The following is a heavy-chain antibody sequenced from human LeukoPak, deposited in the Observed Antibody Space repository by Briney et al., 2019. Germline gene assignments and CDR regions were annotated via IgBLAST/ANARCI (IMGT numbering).Heavy chain of an antibody. Sequence: GGSLRLSCAVSGFTFSSYWMSWVRQAPGKGLEWVANIKQDGSEKYYADSVKGRFTISRDNSKNTLYLQMNSLRAEDTAVYYCAKAPGSGWYGYFQHWGQGTLVTVSS. CDR1: GFTFSSYW. CDR2: IKQDGSEK. D-gene: IGHD6-19*01. J-gene: IGHJ1*01. V-gene: IGHV3-7*01. CDR3: AKAPGSGWYGYFQH.